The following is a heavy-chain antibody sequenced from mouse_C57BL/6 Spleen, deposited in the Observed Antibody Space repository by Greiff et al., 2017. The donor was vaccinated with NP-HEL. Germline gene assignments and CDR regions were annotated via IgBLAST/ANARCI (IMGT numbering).Heavy chain of an antibody. D-gene: IGHD1-1*01. CDR2: IHPNSGST. CDR1: GYTFTSYW. J-gene: IGHJ4*01. V-gene: IGHV1-64*01. CDR3: AKIYDYGSSYVSLNYAMDY. Sequence: QVQLQQPGAELVKPGASVKLSCKASGYTFTSYWMHWVKQRPGQGLEWIGMIHPNSGSTNYNEKFKSKATLTVDKSSSTAYMQLSSLTSEDSAVYYCAKIYDYGSSYVSLNYAMDYWGQGTSVTVSS.